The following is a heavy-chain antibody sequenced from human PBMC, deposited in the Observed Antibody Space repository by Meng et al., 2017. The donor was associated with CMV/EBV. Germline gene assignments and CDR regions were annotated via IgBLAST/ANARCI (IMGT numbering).Heavy chain of an antibody. CDR1: GFTFDDYA. D-gene: IGHD2-2*01. CDR2: ISWNSGSI. J-gene: IGHJ4*02. CDR3: AKDSEYLRGFIDY. Sequence: LSLTCAASGFTFDDYAMHWVRQAPGKGLEWVSGISWNSGSIGYADSVKGRFTISRDNAKNSLYLQMNSLRAEDTALYYCAKDSEYLRGFIDYWGQGTLVTVSS. V-gene: IGHV3-9*01.